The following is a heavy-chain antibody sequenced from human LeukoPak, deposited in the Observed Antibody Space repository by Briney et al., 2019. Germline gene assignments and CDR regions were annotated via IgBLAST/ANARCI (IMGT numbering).Heavy chain of an antibody. CDR3: AKRYYYDNSGYFDS. D-gene: IGHD3-22*01. Sequence: PSETLSLTCTVSGGSINSSIYSWGWIRQPPGKGLEWIGTIYYSGSTYYNPSLKSRVTISVDTSQNLFSLKLGSVTAADTAVYYCAKRYYYDNSGYFDSWGQGTLVTVSS. CDR1: GGSINSSIYS. V-gene: IGHV4-39*01. CDR2: IYYSGST. J-gene: IGHJ4*02.